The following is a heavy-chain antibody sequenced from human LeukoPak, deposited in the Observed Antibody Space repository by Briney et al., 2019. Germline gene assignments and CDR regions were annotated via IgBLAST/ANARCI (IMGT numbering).Heavy chain of an antibody. CDR3: ANWDTAMAHFDY. CDR2: ISYDGSNK. Sequence: GGSLRLSCAASGFTFSSYAMHWVRQAPGKGLERVAVISYDGSNKYYADSVKGRFTISRDNSKNTLYLQMNSLRAEDTAVYYCANWDTAMAHFDYWGQGTLVTVSS. J-gene: IGHJ4*02. V-gene: IGHV3-30*04. CDR1: GFTFSSYA. D-gene: IGHD5-18*01.